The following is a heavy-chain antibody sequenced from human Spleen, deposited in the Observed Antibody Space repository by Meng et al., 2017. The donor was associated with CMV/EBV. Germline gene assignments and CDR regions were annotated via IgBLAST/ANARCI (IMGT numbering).Heavy chain of an antibody. CDR3: ARDLTTLTSNTFDY. D-gene: IGHD4-17*01. J-gene: IGHJ4*02. CDR1: GYSFIDYY. CDR2: INPHSGGT. V-gene: IGHV1-2*02. Sequence: ASVKVSCKTSGYSFIDYYMHWVRLAPGQRPEWMGWINPHSGGTNYVPKFQGRVTMTRDTSISTLYLELTRLEFDDTAVYYCARDLTTLTSNTFDYWGQGMLVTVSS.